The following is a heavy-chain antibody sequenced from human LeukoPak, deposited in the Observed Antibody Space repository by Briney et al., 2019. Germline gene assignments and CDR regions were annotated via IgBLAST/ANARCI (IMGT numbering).Heavy chain of an antibody. CDR1: GGSFSGYY. CDR3: ARVYYYDSSGYYKIGYFDY. Sequence: MPSETLSLTCAVYGGSFSGYYWSWIRQPPGKGLEWIGEINHSGSTNYNPSLKSRVTISVDTSKNQFSLKLSSVTAADTAVYYCARVYYYDSSGYYKIGYFDYWGQGTLVTVSS. V-gene: IGHV4-34*01. D-gene: IGHD3-22*01. CDR2: INHSGST. J-gene: IGHJ4*02.